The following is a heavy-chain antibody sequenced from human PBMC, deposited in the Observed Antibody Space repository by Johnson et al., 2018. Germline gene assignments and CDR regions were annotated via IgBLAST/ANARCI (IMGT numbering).Heavy chain of an antibody. J-gene: IGHJ3*02. V-gene: IGHV1-69*01. CDR2: IIPIFGTA. CDR1: GGTFSSYA. D-gene: IGHD3-22*01. CDR3: ARDTYYFDSSGYYIGCDAFDI. Sequence: QVQLVQSGAEVKKPGSSVKVSCKASGGTFSSYAISWVRQAPGQGLEWMGGIIPIFGTANYAQKFQGRVTITADESTSTAYMELSSLRSEDTAVYYCARDTYYFDSSGYYIGCDAFDIWGQGTMVTVSS.